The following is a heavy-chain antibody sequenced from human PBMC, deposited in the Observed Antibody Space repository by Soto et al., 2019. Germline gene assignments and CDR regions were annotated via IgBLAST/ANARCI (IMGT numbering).Heavy chain of an antibody. D-gene: IGHD3-9*01. J-gene: IGHJ4*01. CDR1: GFSFANYA. Sequence: EVQLLESGGGFIQPGGSLIISCAASGFSFANYAMSWVRQAPGKGLEWISAFSAGSTYYADSVRGRFTISRDNSKNTLSLQMNSLRAEDTAIYYCAKVSVTGYSSFDYWGHGTLVTVSS. V-gene: IGHV3-23*01. CDR3: AKVSVTGYSSFDY. CDR2: FSAGST.